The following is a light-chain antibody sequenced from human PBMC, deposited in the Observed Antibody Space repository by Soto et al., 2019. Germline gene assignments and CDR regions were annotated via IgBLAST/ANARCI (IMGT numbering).Light chain of an antibody. CDR1: QSLLHSNGYNY. Sequence: EILMTQCQLCLPFSPGEPSSISCRSSQSLLHSNGYNYLDWYLQKAGQSPQVLIYLGSNRASGVPDRFSGSGSGTDFTLKISRVEADDVGVYYCMQALQPPWTFGQGTKVDI. CDR2: LGS. J-gene: IGKJ1*01. CDR3: MQALQPPWT. V-gene: IGKV2-28*01.